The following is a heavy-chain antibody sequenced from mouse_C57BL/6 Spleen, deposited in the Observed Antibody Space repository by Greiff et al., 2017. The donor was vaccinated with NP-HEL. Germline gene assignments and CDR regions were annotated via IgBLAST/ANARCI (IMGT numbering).Heavy chain of an antibody. CDR3: ARRWEDV. D-gene: IGHD1-1*02. J-gene: IGHJ1*03. CDR2: INPYNGGT. CDR1: GYTFTDYY. Sequence: DVKLQESGPVLVKPGASVKMSCKASGYTFTDYYMNWVKQSHGKSLEWIGVINPYNGGTSYNQKFKGKATLTVDKSSSTAYMELNSLTSEDSAVYYCARRWEDVWGTGTTVTVSS. V-gene: IGHV1-19*01.